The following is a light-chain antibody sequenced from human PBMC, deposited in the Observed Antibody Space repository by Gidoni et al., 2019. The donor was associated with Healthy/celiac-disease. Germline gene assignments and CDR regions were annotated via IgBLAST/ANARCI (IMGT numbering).Light chain of an antibody. V-gene: IGKV4-1*01. Sequence: DIVMTQSPDSLAVSLGERATINCKSSQSVLYSSNNKNYLAWYQQKPGQPPQLLIYWASTRESGVPDRFSGSGSGTDFTLTISSLQAEDVAVYYCQQYYSTPWLTFXGXTKVEIK. CDR1: QSVLYSSNNKNY. J-gene: IGKJ4*01. CDR3: QQYYSTPWLT. CDR2: WAS.